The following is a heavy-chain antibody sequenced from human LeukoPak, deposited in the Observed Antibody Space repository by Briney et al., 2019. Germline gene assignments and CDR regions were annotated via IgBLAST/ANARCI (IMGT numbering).Heavy chain of an antibody. CDR1: GGSISPYY. Sequence: SETLSLTCTVDGGSISPYYWSWIRQPPGKGLEWIGYISDSGTSNYNPSLKSRVTISVDTPKHQFSLRLNSVTAADPAVYFCARDYSGSWSYGMDVWGQGTTVTVSS. J-gene: IGHJ6*02. V-gene: IGHV4-59*01. D-gene: IGHD6-13*01. CDR2: ISDSGTS. CDR3: ARDYSGSWSYGMDV.